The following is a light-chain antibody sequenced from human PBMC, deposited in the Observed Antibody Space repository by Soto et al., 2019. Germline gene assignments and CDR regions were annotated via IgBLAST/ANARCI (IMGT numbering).Light chain of an antibody. CDR1: SSNIGSNS. CDR2: SNN. CDR3: AAWDDSLNGREV. V-gene: IGLV1-44*01. J-gene: IGLJ1*01. Sequence: QSVLTQPPSASGTPGQRVTISCSGSSSNIGSNSVNWYQQLPGAAPKLLIYSNNKRPSGVPDRFSGSKSGTSASLAISGLQSEDEADYYCAAWDDSLNGREVFGTGTKLTVL.